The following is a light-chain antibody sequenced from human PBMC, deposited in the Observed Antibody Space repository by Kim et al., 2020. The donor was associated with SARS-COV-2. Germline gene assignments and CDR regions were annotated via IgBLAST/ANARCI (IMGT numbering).Light chain of an antibody. CDR3: SSYTSSSTRV. Sequence: QSALTQPASVSGSPGQSITISCTGTSSDVGGYNYVCRYQQHPGKAPKLMIYDVSNRPSGVSNRFSGSKSGNTASLTISGLQAEDEADYYCSSYTSSSTRVFGGGTQLTVL. J-gene: IGLJ2*01. CDR2: DVS. CDR1: SSDVGGYNY. V-gene: IGLV2-14*03.